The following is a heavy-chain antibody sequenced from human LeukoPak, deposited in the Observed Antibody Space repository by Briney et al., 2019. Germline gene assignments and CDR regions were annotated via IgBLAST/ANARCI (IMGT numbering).Heavy chain of an antibody. V-gene: IGHV4-4*02. CDR1: GVAFSTTSW. CDR3: ANEGGFYRFIDY. CDR2: VHLDGMT. Sequence: PSETLSLICGVSGVAFSTTSWRACTRQPPGKGLEWIGEVHLDGMTNFNPSLKSRLTMSVDRSENPVSLKLTSVTAADTAVYYCANEGGFYRFIDYSGQGTLVTVSA. D-gene: IGHD3-16*01. J-gene: IGHJ4*02.